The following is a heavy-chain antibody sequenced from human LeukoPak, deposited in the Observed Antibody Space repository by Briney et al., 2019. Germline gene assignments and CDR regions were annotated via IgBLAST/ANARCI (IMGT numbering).Heavy chain of an antibody. CDR3: AVLGNTMFGCV. J-gene: IGHJ6*04. V-gene: IGHV3-48*03. CDR1: GFTFSSYE. CDR2: ISGSGSTI. Sequence: GGSLRLSCAASGFTFSSYEMNWVRQAPGKGLEWVSYISGSGSTIYYADSVKGRFTISRDNAKNSLYLQMNSLRAEDTAVYYCAVLGNTMFGCVWGKGTTVTISS. D-gene: IGHD3-10*02.